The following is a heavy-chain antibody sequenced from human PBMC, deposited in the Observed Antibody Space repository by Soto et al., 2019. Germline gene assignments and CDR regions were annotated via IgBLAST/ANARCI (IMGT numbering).Heavy chain of an antibody. V-gene: IGHV1-8*01. Sequence: ASVKVSCKASGYTFTSYDINWVRQATGQGLEWMGWMSPNSGNTGYAQKFQGRVTMTRSTSISTAYMELSSLRSEDTAVYYCARGGYCSSTSCYMDGMDVWGQGTTVTVSS. CDR1: GYTFTSYD. D-gene: IGHD2-2*02. CDR2: MSPNSGNT. CDR3: ARGGYCSSTSCYMDGMDV. J-gene: IGHJ6*02.